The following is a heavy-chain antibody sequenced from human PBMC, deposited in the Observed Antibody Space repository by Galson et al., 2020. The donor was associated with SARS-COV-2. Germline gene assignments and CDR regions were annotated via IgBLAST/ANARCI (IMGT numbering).Heavy chain of an antibody. D-gene: IGHD3-10*02. CDR2: INDISSER. J-gene: IGHJ4*02. CDR3: ARDVCSYAL. CDR1: GFNFDIYT. V-gene: IGHV3-30-3*01. Sequence: GGSLRLSCAASGFNFDIYTMHWVRQAPGMGLEWVAAINDISSERFYADSVKGRFTISRDNFHKTLSLQMNSLRPDDTAVYYCARDVCSYALWGQGTLVAFSS.